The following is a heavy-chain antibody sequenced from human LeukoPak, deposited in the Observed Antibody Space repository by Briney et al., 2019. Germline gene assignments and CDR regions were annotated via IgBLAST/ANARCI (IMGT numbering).Heavy chain of an antibody. CDR1: GGSISSSSSY. Sequence: SETLSLTCTVSGGSISSSSSYWVWIRQPPGKGLEWIGCIYYSGSTYYNLSLKRRVTISVDTSKNQFALKLSSVTAADTAVYYWASASTPYYYYYYMDVWGKGTTVTVSS. J-gene: IGHJ6*03. CDR2: IYYSGST. V-gene: IGHV4-39*01. CDR3: ASASTPYYYYYYMDV.